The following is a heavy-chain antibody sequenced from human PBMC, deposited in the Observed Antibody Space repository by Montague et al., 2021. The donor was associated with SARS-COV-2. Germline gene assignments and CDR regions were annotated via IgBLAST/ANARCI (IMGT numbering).Heavy chain of an antibody. V-gene: IGHV3-7*01. Sequence: SRRLSCAASGIIFTNSWMSWVRQAPGKGLEWVANITPDGTDKYYVDSVKGRFTISRDNAKKSLYLQMNSLTAEDTAVYYCATDSFSGYFDWGQGTLVTVSS. D-gene: IGHD3-22*01. CDR2: ITPDGTDK. CDR1: GIIFTNSW. J-gene: IGHJ4*02. CDR3: ATDSFSGYFD.